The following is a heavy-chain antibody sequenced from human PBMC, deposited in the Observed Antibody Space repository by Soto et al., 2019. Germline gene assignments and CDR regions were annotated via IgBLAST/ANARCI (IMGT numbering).Heavy chain of an antibody. J-gene: IGHJ4*02. CDR1: GGSISSGDYY. V-gene: IGHV4-30-4*01. D-gene: IGHD3-22*01. CDR2: IYSSGSP. CDR3: ARQNYDDSSGDSGDGYYFDY. Sequence: QVQLQESGPGLVKPSQTLSLTCTVSGGSISSGDYYWSWIRQPPGKGLEWIGYIYSSGSPYYNPSLTSPVTISVDTSKNQCSLKLSSVSAADTAVYYCARQNYDDSSGDSGDGYYFDYWGQGTRFTVSS.